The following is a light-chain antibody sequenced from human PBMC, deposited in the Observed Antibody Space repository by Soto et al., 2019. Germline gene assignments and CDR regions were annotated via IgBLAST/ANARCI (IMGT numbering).Light chain of an antibody. CDR3: QQYGSTPQVP. J-gene: IGKJ5*01. Sequence: EIVLTQSPGTLSLSPGERATLSCRASQSVSSSYLAWYQQKPGQAPRLLIYGASSSATGIPDRFSGSGSGTGFTHTISRLEPEDFAVYYCQQYGSTPQVPFAQGTRLEIK. CDR2: GAS. V-gene: IGKV3-20*01. CDR1: QSVSSSY.